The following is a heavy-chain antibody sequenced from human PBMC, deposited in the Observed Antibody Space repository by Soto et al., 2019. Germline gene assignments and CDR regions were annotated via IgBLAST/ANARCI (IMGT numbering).Heavy chain of an antibody. Sequence: ASVQVSCKASVYIFTDYYINCLRQAPDKGLEWMGWINPNSGGTNYAQRFQGRVTMTTDTSINTAYMELSSLRSDDTAVYYCARPFCGTNSCHNWFGPWGQGTQVTVSS. D-gene: IGHD2-21*01. V-gene: IGHV1-2*02. CDR2: INPNSGGT. CDR1: VYIFTDYY. CDR3: ARPFCGTNSCHNWFGP. J-gene: IGHJ5*02.